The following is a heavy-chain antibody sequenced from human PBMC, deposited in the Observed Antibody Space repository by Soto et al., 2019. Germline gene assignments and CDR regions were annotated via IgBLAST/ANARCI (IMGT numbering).Heavy chain of an antibody. CDR3: ARANVLRYFDWAEANSMDV. Sequence: SETLSLTCTVSGGSISSYYWSWIRQPPGKGLEWIGYIYYSGSTNYNPSLKSRVTISVDTSKNQFSLKLSSVTAADTAVYYCARANVLRYFDWAEANSMDVWGQGTTVTVSS. CDR2: IYYSGST. CDR1: GGSISSYY. D-gene: IGHD3-9*01. J-gene: IGHJ6*02. V-gene: IGHV4-59*01.